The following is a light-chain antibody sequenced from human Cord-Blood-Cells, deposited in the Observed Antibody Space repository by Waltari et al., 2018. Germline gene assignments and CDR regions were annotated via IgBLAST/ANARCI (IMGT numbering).Light chain of an antibody. CDR1: QSISSW. CDR3: QQYNSYLT. Sequence: DIQISQSTSTPPAPVAHRVTSTCRASQSISSWLAWYQQKPGKAPKLLIYKASSLESGVPSRFSGSGSGTEFTLTISSLQPDDFATYYCQQYNSYLTFGGGTKVEIK. CDR2: KAS. J-gene: IGKJ4*01. V-gene: IGKV1-5*03.